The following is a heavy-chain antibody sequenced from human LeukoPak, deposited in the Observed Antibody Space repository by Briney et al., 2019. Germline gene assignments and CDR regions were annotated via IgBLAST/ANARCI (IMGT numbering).Heavy chain of an antibody. V-gene: IGHV1-18*01. CDR1: GYTFTSYG. J-gene: IGHJ4*02. CDR3: ARDPLRLGEYYDSSGSIGVFDY. CDR2: ISAYNGNT. Sequence: GASVKVSCKASGYTFTSYGISWVRQAPGQGLEWMGWISAYNGNTNYAQKLQGRVTITADKSTSTAYMELSSLRSEDTAVYYCARDPLRLGEYYDSSGSIGVFDYWGQGTLVTVSS. D-gene: IGHD3-22*01.